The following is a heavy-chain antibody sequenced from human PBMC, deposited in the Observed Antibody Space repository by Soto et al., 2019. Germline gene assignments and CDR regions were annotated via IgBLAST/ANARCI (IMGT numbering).Heavy chain of an antibody. Sequence: EVQLVESGGGLVKPGGSLRLSCAASGFTFSSYSMNWVRQAPGKGLEWVSSISSSSSYIYYADSVKGRFTISRDNAKXXXYLQMNSLRAEDTAVYYCARDSYGSGNYGMDVWGQGTTVTVSS. J-gene: IGHJ6*02. V-gene: IGHV3-21*01. D-gene: IGHD3-10*01. CDR2: ISSSSSYI. CDR1: GFTFSSYS. CDR3: ARDSYGSGNYGMDV.